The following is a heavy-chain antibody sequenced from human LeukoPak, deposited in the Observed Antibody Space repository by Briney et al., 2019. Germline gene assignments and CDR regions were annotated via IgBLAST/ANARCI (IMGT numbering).Heavy chain of an antibody. J-gene: IGHJ6*02. CDR3: ARVKFGEYGMGV. D-gene: IGHD3-10*01. Sequence: GGSLRLSCAASGFTFGSFQMTWVRQAPGKGLEWVSYIGGGDSQIFYADSVKGRFTISRDNAKNSLYLQMSSLRAEDTAVYYCARVKFGEYGMGVWGQGTTVTVSS. CDR2: IGGGDSQI. V-gene: IGHV3-48*03. CDR1: GFTFGSFQ.